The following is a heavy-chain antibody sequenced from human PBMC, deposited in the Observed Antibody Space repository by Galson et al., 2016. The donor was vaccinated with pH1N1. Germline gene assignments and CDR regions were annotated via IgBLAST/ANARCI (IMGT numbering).Heavy chain of an antibody. V-gene: IGHV3-7*01. Sequence: SLRLSCAASGFTFSNFWMHWVRQAPGKGLEWVANIRQAGSEKYYVDSVKGRFTISRDNAKNSLYLQMNSLTAEDTAVYYCARARFDPWGQGTLVTVSS. CDR3: ARARFDP. CDR2: IRQAGSEK. J-gene: IGHJ5*02. CDR1: GFTFSNFW.